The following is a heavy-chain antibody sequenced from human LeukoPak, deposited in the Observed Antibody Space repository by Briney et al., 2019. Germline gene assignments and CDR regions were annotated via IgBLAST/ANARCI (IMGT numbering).Heavy chain of an antibody. CDR2: IYSGGTT. Sequence: GSLRLSCAASGFTVSSHYMSWVRQAPGKGLEWVSVIYSGGTTYYADSVKGRFTISRDNSKNTLYLQMNSLRAEDTAVYYCARDSENCGGDCLDYWGQGTLVTVSS. D-gene: IGHD2-21*02. J-gene: IGHJ4*02. CDR3: ARDSENCGGDCLDY. V-gene: IGHV3-53*01. CDR1: GFTVSSHY.